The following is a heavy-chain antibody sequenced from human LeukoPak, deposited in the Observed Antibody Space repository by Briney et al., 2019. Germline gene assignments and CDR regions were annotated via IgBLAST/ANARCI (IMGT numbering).Heavy chain of an antibody. CDR1: GFTFSNYG. J-gene: IGHJ5*02. V-gene: IGHV3-21*01. CDR3: ARGEDTAMVTGGYNWFDP. CDR2: ISSSSTYI. D-gene: IGHD5-18*01. Sequence: GGSLRLSCATSGFTFSNYGMHWVRQAPGKGLVWVSSISSSSTYIYYADSVKGRFTISRDNAKNSLYLQMNSLRAEDTAVYYCARGEDTAMVTGGYNWFDPWGQGTLVTVSS.